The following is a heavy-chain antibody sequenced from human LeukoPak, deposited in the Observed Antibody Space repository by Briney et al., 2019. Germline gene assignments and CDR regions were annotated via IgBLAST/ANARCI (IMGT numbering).Heavy chain of an antibody. V-gene: IGHV3-23*01. CDR1: GLTFSSYA. CDR3: AKDQMASSGLSDYFDY. CDR2: ISGSGGST. D-gene: IGHD6-19*01. Sequence: AGGSLRLSCAASGLTFSSYAMSWVRQAPGKGLEWVSAISGSGGSTYYADSVKGRFTISRDNSKNTLYLQMNSLRAEDTAVYYCAKDQMASSGLSDYFDYWGQGTLVTVSS. J-gene: IGHJ4*02.